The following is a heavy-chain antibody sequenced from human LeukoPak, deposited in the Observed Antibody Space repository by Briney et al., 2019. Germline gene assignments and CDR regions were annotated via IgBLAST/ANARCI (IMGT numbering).Heavy chain of an antibody. CDR1: GYTFTSYG. CDR2: MSAYNGNT. CDR3: AREAVVPAAMREYNWFDP. J-gene: IGHJ5*02. V-gene: IGHV1-18*01. Sequence: ASVRVSCKASGYTFTSYGISWVRQAPGQALEWMGWMSAYNGNTNYAQKLQGRVTMTTDTSTSTAYMELRSLRSDDTAVYYCAREAVVPAAMREYNWFDPWGQGTLVTVSS. D-gene: IGHD2-2*01.